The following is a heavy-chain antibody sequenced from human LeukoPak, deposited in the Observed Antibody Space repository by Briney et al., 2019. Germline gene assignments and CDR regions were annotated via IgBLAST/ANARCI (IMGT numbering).Heavy chain of an antibody. D-gene: IGHD3-3*01. CDR3: ARCITIFGVVPSPFDY. V-gene: IGHV3-7*01. Sequence: GGSLRLSCAASGFTFSSYSMNWVRQAPGKGLEWVANINQDGTEKFYVDSVKGRFTMSRDNAKNSLYLQMNSLRAEDTAVYYCARCITIFGVVPSPFDYWGQGTLVTVPS. CDR1: GFTFSSYS. CDR2: INQDGTEK. J-gene: IGHJ4*02.